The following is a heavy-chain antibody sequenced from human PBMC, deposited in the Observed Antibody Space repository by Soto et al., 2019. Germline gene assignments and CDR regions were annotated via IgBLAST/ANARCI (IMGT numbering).Heavy chain of an antibody. CDR3: AKFENYGGTVDY. V-gene: IGHV3-23*01. D-gene: IGHD4-17*01. J-gene: IGHJ4*02. CDR2: MSGSGGRT. Sequence: EVQLLESGGGLVQPGGSLRLSCAASGIIFNNYAMSWVRQAPGKGLEWVSSMSGSGGRTSYTDSVKGRFTISRDTSKITLYLQMISLRGEDTALYYCAKFENYGGTVDYWGQGTLVTVSS. CDR1: GIIFNNYA.